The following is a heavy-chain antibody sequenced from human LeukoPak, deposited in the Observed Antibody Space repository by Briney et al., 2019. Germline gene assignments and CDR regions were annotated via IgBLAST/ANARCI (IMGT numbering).Heavy chain of an antibody. J-gene: IGHJ6*03. V-gene: IGHV1-46*01. Sequence: ASVKVSCKASGYTFTNYYMHWMRQAPGQGLEWMGIINPSGAGTNYAQKFQGRVTLTRDTSTSTLYMELSSLRSEDTAVYYCARDLNMDGDGAYYYYMDVWGKGTTVTVSS. D-gene: IGHD4-17*01. CDR2: INPSGAGT. CDR1: GYTFTNYY. CDR3: ARDLNMDGDGAYYYYMDV.